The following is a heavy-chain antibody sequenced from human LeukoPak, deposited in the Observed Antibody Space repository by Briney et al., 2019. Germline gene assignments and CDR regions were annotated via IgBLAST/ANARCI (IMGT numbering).Heavy chain of an antibody. CDR3: ASLGTTAAY. CDR2: ISYDGSNK. D-gene: IGHD4-17*01. Sequence: AGGSLRLSCAASGFTFSSYAMSWVRQAPGKGLEWVAVISYDGSNKYYADSVKGRFTISRDNSKNTLYLQMNSLRAEDTAVYYCASLGTTAAYWGQGTLVTVSS. CDR1: GFTFSSYA. J-gene: IGHJ4*02. V-gene: IGHV3-30-3*01.